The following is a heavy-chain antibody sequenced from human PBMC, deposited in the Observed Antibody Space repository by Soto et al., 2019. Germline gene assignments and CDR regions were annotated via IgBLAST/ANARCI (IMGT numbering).Heavy chain of an antibody. CDR3: VSCTRQAVYFDY. Sequence: QVQLQESGPGLVKPSQTLSLTCTVSGGSISSGGYYWSWIRQHPGKGLEWIGYIYYSGSTYYNPSLKSRVTISVDTSKNQFSLKLSSVTAADTAVYYCVSCTRQAVYFDYWGQGTLVTVSS. V-gene: IGHV4-31*03. CDR1: GGSISSGGYY. J-gene: IGHJ4*02. CDR2: IYYSGST.